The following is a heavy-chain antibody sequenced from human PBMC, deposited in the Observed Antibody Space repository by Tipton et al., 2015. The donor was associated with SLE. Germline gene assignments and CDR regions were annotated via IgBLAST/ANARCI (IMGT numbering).Heavy chain of an antibody. Sequence: SLRLSCAASGFTFSSYAMTWVRQAPGKGLEWVSSISSSSSYIYYADSVKGRFTISRDNAKNSLYLQMNSLRAEDTALYYCARAPTGTAHYGMDVWGQGTTVTVSS. D-gene: IGHD6-13*01. J-gene: IGHJ6*02. V-gene: IGHV3-21*01. CDR2: ISSSSSYI. CDR1: GFTFSSYA. CDR3: ARAPTGTAHYGMDV.